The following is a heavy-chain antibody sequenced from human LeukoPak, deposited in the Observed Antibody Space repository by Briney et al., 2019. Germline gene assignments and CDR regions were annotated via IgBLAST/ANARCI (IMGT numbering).Heavy chain of an antibody. D-gene: IGHD6-19*01. V-gene: IGHV4-39*01. Sequence: SETLSLTCTGSGGSISSSSYYWGWIRQPPGKGLEWIGSIYYSGSTYYNPSLKSRVTISVDTSKNQFSLKLSSVTAADTAVYYCASGPEQWLVLGPVDYWGQGTLVTVSS. CDR3: ASGPEQWLVLGPVDY. J-gene: IGHJ4*02. CDR2: IYYSGST. CDR1: GGSISSSSYY.